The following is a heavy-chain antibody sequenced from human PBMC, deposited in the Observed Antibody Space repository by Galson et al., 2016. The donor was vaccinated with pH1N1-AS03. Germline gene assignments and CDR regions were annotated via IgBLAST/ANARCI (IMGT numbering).Heavy chain of an antibody. Sequence: QSGAEVKKPGESLKISCKGSGYSFTNYWIGWVRQMPGKGLEWMGIIYPGDSYTRYSPSFQGQVTISSDKSITTAYLQWSNLKASDTAMYYCARHRFSVTHSFSTRWIDVWGKVTTVTVSS. J-gene: IGHJ6*04. D-gene: IGHD5-12*01. CDR3: ARHRFSVTHSFSTRWIDV. V-gene: IGHV5-51*01. CDR1: GYSFTNYW. CDR2: IYPGDSYT.